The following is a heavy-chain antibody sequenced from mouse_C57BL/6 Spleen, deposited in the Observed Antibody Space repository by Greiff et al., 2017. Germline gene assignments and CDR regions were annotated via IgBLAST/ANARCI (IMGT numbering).Heavy chain of an antibody. J-gene: IGHJ2*01. Sequence: QVQLQQPGAELVMPGASVKLSCKASGYTFTSYWMHWVKQRPGQGLEWIGEIDPSDSYTNYNQKFKGKSTLTVDKSSSTAYMQLSSLTSEDSAVYCCARWSCWDYCDYWGQGTTLTVSS. D-gene: IGHD4-1*01. CDR1: GYTFTSYW. CDR3: ARWSCWDYCDY. CDR2: IDPSDSYT. V-gene: IGHV1-69*01.